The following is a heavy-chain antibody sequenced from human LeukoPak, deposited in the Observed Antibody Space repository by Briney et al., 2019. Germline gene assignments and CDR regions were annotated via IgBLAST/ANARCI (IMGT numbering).Heavy chain of an antibody. CDR2: ISGSGGST. CDR3: AKASVGYSYGTDY. V-gene: IGHV3-23*01. D-gene: IGHD5-18*01. CDR1: GLTFSSYA. J-gene: IGHJ4*02. Sequence: GGSLRLSCAASGLTFSSYAMSWVRQAPGKGLEWVSAISGSGGSTYYADSVKGRFTISRDNSKNTLYLQMNSLRAEDTAVYYCAKASVGYSYGTDYWGQGTLVTVSS.